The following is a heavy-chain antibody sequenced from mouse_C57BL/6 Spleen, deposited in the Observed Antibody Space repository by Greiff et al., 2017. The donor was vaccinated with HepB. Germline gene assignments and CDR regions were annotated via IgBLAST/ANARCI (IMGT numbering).Heavy chain of an antibody. CDR1: GFTFSDYY. V-gene: IGHV5-16*01. CDR3: GGGGKVVEGDAMDY. J-gene: IGHJ4*01. D-gene: IGHD1-1*01. CDR2: INYDGSST. Sequence: EVMLVESEGGLVQPGSSMKLSCTASGFTFSDYYMAWVRQVPEKGLEWVANINYDGSSTYYLDSVKSRVIISRDNAKNILYLQMRSLTSEDTATYYCGGGGKVVEGDAMDYWGQGTSVTVSA.